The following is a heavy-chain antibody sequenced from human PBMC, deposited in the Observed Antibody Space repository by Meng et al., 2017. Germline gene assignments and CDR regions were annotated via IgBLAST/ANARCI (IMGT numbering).Heavy chain of an antibody. CDR1: GGSISSSSYY. CDR2: IYYSGST. J-gene: IGHJ5*02. D-gene: IGHD3-10*01. CDR3: ARNAYEKYYYGSGTENWFDP. Sequence: SETLSLTCTVSGGSISSSSYYWGWIRQPPGKGLEWIGSIYYSGSTYYNPSLKSRVTISVDTSKNQFSLKLSSVAAADTDVYYCARNAYEKYYYGSGTENWFDPWGQGTLVTVSS. V-gene: IGHV4-39*07.